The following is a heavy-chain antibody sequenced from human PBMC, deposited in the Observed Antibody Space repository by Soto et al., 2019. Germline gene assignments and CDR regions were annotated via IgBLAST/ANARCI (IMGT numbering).Heavy chain of an antibody. CDR3: ARDRIAAAGTSYYYYGMDV. Sequence: ASVKVSCKASGGTFSSYAISWVRQAPGQGLEWMGGIIPIFGTANYAQKFQGRVTITADESTSTAYMELSSLRSEDTAVYYCARDRIAAAGTSYYYYGMDVWGQGTTVTVSS. CDR1: GGTFSSYA. D-gene: IGHD6-13*01. J-gene: IGHJ6*02. CDR2: IIPIFGTA. V-gene: IGHV1-69*13.